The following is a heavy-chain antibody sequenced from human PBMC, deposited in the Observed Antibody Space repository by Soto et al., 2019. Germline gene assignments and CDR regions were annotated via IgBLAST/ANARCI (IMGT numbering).Heavy chain of an antibody. V-gene: IGHV1-18*01. CDR3: ARDGDSSDYYYYGMDV. CDR2: ISAYNGNT. J-gene: IGHJ6*02. Sequence: ASVKVSCKASGYTFTSYGISWVLQAPGQGLEWMGWISAYNGNTNYAQKLQGRVTMTTDTSTSTAYMELRSLRSDDTAVYYCARDGDSSDYYYYGMDVWGQGTTVTVSS. D-gene: IGHD3-22*01. CDR1: GYTFTSYG.